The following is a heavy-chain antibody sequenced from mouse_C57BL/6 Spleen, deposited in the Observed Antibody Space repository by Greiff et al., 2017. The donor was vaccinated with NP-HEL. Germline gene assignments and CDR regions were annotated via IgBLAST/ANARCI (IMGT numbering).Heavy chain of an antibody. CDR2: IYPGDGDT. D-gene: IGHD2-5*01. Sequence: QVQLQQSGAELVKPGASVKISCKASGYAFSSYWMNWVKQRPGKGLEWIGQIYPGDGDTNYNGKFKGKATLTADKSSSTAYMQLSSLTSEDSAVYFCARSDYYSNYGGYWGQGTTLTVSS. CDR3: ARSDYYSNYGGY. CDR1: GYAFSSYW. V-gene: IGHV1-80*01. J-gene: IGHJ2*01.